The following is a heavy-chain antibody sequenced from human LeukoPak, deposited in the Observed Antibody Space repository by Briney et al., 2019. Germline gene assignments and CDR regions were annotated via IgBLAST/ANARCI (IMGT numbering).Heavy chain of an antibody. CDR2: ISAYNGNT. J-gene: IGHJ5*02. D-gene: IGHD2-2*01. CDR1: GGTFSSYA. Sequence: ASVKVSCKASGGTFSSYAISWVRQAPGQGLEWMGGISAYNGNTNYAQKLQGRVTMTTDTSTSTAYMELRSLRSDDTAVYYCARDPQYQLLSDNWFDPWGQGTLVTVSS. CDR3: ARDPQYQLLSDNWFDP. V-gene: IGHV1-18*01.